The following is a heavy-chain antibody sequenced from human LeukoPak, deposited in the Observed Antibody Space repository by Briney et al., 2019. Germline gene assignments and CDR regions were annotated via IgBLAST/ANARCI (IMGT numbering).Heavy chain of an antibody. Sequence: GGSLRLSCTVSGFTFSSYGIHWVRQAPGKGLEWVALISYDGRNKDYADSVKGRFTISRDNSKNTLYLQMNSLRAEDTAVYYCAKIHGAYTVTGNWFDPWGQGTLVTVSS. D-gene: IGHD4-11*01. V-gene: IGHV3-30*18. J-gene: IGHJ5*02. CDR2: ISYDGRNK. CDR3: AKIHGAYTVTGNWFDP. CDR1: GFTFSSYG.